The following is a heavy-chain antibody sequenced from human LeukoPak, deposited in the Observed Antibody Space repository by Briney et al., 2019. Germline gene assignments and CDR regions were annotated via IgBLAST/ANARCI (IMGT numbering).Heavy chain of an antibody. CDR1: GGSISSSGYY. CDR3: ARSYYDSSGYYPYWYFDL. CDR2: IYYSGST. D-gene: IGHD3-22*01. J-gene: IGHJ2*01. V-gene: IGHV4-31*03. Sequence: SQTLSLTCTVSGGSISSSGYYWSWIRQHPGKGLEWIGYIYYSGSTYYNPSLKSRVTISVDTSKNQFSLKLSSVTAADTAVYYCARSYYDSSGYYPYWYFDLWGRGTLVTASS.